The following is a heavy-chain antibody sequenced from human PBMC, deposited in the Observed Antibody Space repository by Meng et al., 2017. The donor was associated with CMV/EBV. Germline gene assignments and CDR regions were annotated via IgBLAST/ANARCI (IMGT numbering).Heavy chain of an antibody. CDR2: IYPNSGGT. J-gene: IGHJ4*02. Sequence: QVQLVQPGAEVKGPGASVKASCQTSGYRFSDHYMHWVRQAPGQGLEWMGWIYPNSGGTHYAQKFQDRVTMTRDTSISTVYMELSRLTSDDTAVYYCVRDHNWGPDYWGQGTLVTVSS. CDR3: VRDHNWGPDY. V-gene: IGHV1-2*02. CDR1: GYRFSDHY. D-gene: IGHD1-1*01.